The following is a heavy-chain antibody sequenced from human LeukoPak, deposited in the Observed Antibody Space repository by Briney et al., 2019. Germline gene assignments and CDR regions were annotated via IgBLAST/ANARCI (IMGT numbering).Heavy chain of an antibody. D-gene: IGHD3-22*01. Sequence: GGSLRLSCAASGFTFSSYGVSWVRQAPGKGLEWVSGIRGSGDSTYYADSVKGRFTISRDNSKNTLYLQMNSLRAEDTAVYYCAKTHYDSSGYYYLYYYYYMDVWGKGTTVTISS. CDR2: IRGSGDST. J-gene: IGHJ6*03. CDR3: AKTHYDSSGYYYLYYYYYMDV. V-gene: IGHV3-23*01. CDR1: GFTFSSYG.